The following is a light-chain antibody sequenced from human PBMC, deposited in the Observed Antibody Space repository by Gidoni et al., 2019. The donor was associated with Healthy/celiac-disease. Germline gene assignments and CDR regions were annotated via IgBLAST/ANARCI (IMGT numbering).Light chain of an antibody. CDR2: LGS. V-gene: IGKV2-28*01. Sequence: CRSSQSLLHSNGYNYLDWYLQKPGQSPQLLIYLGSNRASGVPDRFSGSGSGTDFTLKISRVEAEDVGVYYCMQALQTPYTFGQGTKLEIK. CDR3: MQALQTPYT. J-gene: IGKJ2*01. CDR1: QSLLHSNGYNY.